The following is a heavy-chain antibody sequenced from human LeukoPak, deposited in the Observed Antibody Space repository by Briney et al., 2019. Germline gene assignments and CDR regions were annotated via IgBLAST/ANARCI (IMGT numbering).Heavy chain of an antibody. CDR3: ATSGGSSRPLKFDY. Sequence: PGGSLRLSCAASGFTFSDYSINWVRQAPGKGLEWLSYISTSSSVILYADSVKGRFIISRDNAEKSLYLQMNSLRAEDTAIYYCATSGGSSRPLKFDYWGQGTLVTVSS. V-gene: IGHV3-48*01. CDR2: ISTSSSVI. D-gene: IGHD6-13*01. CDR1: GFTFSDYS. J-gene: IGHJ4*02.